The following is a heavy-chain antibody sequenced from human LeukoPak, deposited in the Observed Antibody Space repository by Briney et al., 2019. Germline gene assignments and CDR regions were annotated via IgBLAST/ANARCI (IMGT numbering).Heavy chain of an antibody. J-gene: IGHJ4*02. CDR2: ISAYNGNT. CDR3: ARDRASGWFVY. Sequence: ASVKVSCKASGYTFTSYGLSWVRQAPGQGLEWMAWISAYNGNTHYAQKLQGRVTMTTDTSTSTAYMELRSLRSDDTAIYYCARDRASGWFVYWGQGTLVTVSS. CDR1: GYTFTSYG. V-gene: IGHV1-18*01. D-gene: IGHD6-19*01.